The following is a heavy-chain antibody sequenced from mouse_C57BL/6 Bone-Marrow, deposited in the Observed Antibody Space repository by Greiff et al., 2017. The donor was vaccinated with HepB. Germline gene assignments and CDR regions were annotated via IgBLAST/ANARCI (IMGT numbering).Heavy chain of an antibody. J-gene: IGHJ1*03. CDR2: INPYNGDT. V-gene: IGHV1-20*01. CDR1: GYSFTGYF. Sequence: VQLKQSGPELVKPGDSVKISCKASGYSFTGYFMNWVMQSHGKSLAWIGRINPYNGDTFYNQKFKGKATLTVDKSSSTAHMELRSLTSEDSAVYYCARSLIMDYGSSYWYFDVWGTGTTVTVSS. CDR3: ARSLIMDYGSSYWYFDV. D-gene: IGHD1-1*01.